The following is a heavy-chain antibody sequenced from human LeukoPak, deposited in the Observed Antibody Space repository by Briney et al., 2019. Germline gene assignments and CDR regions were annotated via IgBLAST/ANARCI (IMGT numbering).Heavy chain of an antibody. Sequence: SVKVSCKASGGTFSSYAISWVRQAPGQGLEWMGGIIPIFGTANYAQKFQGRVTITADESTSTAYMELSSLRSEDTAVYYCARDSISREYCSSTSCYMIHYYYYYMDVWGKGTTVTVSS. J-gene: IGHJ6*03. CDR3: ARDSISREYCSSTSCYMIHYYYYYMDV. D-gene: IGHD2-2*02. CDR1: GGTFSSYA. V-gene: IGHV1-69*13. CDR2: IIPIFGTA.